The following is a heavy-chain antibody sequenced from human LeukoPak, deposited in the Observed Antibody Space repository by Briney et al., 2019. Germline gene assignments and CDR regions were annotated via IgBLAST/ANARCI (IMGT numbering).Heavy chain of an antibody. CDR3: ARGNYYGMDV. J-gene: IGHJ6*02. V-gene: IGHV3-74*01. CDR1: GFTFSNYW. Sequence: PGGSLRLSCAASGFTFSNYWMHWVRQAPGEGLVWVSRINSDGSTTSYADSVKGRFTISRDNAKNTLYLQMNSLRAEDTAVYYCARGNYYGMDVWGQGTTVTVSS. CDR2: INSDGSTT.